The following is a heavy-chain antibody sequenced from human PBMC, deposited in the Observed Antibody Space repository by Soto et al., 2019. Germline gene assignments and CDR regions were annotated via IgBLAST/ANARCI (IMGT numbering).Heavy chain of an antibody. CDR3: AKDGLFH. J-gene: IGHJ4*02. D-gene: IGHD3-10*02. V-gene: IGHV3-30*18. CDR2: ISYDGSNK. CDR1: GFTFSSYG. Sequence: QVQLVESGGGVVQPGRSLRLSCAASGFTFSSYGMHWVRQAPGKGLEWVAVISYDGSNKYYADSVKGRFTISRDNSKNTLYLQMNSLRAEDTAVYYCAKDGLFHWCQGTLVTVSS.